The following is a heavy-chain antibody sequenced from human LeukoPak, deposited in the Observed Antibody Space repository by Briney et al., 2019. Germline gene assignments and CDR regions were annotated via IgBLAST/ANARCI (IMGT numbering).Heavy chain of an antibody. J-gene: IGHJ2*01. CDR2: FHKSGST. V-gene: IGHV4-39*01. CDR1: GGSITSDSYY. Sequence: SETLSLTCTVSGGSITSDSYYWGWIRQPPGKVLEWIGNFHKSGSTYYNSSLKSRVTISVDTSKNQFSLKLSSVTAADTAVYYCARLDRLGYYYDSSGYFGYFFDLWGRGTLVTVSS. CDR3: ARLDRLGYYYDSSGYFGYFFDL. D-gene: IGHD3-22*01.